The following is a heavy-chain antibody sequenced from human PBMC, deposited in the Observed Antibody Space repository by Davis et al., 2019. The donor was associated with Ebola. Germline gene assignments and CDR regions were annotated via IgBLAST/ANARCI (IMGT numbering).Heavy chain of an antibody. CDR1: GFTFSSYA. CDR2: ISGSGGST. D-gene: IGHD6-19*01. Sequence: GESLKISCAASGFTFSSYAMSWVRQAPGKGLEWVSAISGSGGSTYYADSVKGRFIISRDNSKNTLYLQMNSLRAEDTAVYYCAKDRFRFSSGALDYWGQGTLVTVSS. J-gene: IGHJ4*02. V-gene: IGHV3-23*01. CDR3: AKDRFRFSSGALDY.